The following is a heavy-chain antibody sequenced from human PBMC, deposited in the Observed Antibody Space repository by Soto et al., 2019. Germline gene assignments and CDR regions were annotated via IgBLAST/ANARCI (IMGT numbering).Heavy chain of an antibody. J-gene: IGHJ6*02. V-gene: IGHV4-34*01. CDR1: GGSFSGYY. Sequence: XATLSLTCAVYGGSFSGYYWSWIRQPPGKGLEWIGEINHSGSTNYNPSLKSRVTISVDTSKNQFSLKLSSVTAADTAVYYCARLYGFNDYYYGMDVWGQGTTVTVPS. CDR3: ARLYGFNDYYYGMDV. CDR2: INHSGST. D-gene: IGHD2-8*01.